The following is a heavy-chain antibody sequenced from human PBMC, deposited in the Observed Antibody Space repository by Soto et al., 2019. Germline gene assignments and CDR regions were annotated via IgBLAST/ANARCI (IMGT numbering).Heavy chain of an antibody. Sequence: SETLSLTCTVSGGSISSYYWSWIRQPPGKGLEWIGYIYYSGSTNYNPSLKSRVTISVDTSKNQFSLKLSSVTAADTAVYYCARDRGYYDSSGYSNWFDPWGQGTQVTVS. CDR3: ARDRGYYDSSGYSNWFDP. J-gene: IGHJ5*02. V-gene: IGHV4-59*01. D-gene: IGHD3-22*01. CDR2: IYYSGST. CDR1: GGSISSYY.